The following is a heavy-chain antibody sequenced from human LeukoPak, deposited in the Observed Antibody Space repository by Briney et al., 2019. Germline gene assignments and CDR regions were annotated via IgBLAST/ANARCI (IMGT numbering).Heavy chain of an antibody. CDR2: IYYSGST. Sequence: KPSETLSLTCTVSGGSISSYYWSWIRQPPGKGLEWIGYIYYSGSTNYNPSLKSRVTISVDTSKNQFSLKLSSVTAADTAVYYCARGRLFWSGLDYWGQGTLVTVSS. V-gene: IGHV4-59*01. J-gene: IGHJ4*02. CDR1: GGSISSYY. CDR3: ARGRLFWSGLDY. D-gene: IGHD3-3*01.